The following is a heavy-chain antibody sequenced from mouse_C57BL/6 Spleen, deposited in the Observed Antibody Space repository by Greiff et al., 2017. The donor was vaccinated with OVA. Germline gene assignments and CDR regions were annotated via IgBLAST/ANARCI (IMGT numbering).Heavy chain of an antibody. Sequence: QVHVKQSGAELVRPGTSVKMSCKASGYTFTNYWIGWAKQRPGHGLEWIGDIYPGGGYTNYNEKFKGKATLTADKSSSTAYMQFSSLTSEDSAIYYCARGGTRYFDYWGQGTTLTVSS. CDR2: IYPGGGYT. CDR3: ARGGTRYFDY. CDR1: GYTFTNYW. J-gene: IGHJ2*01. V-gene: IGHV1-63*01. D-gene: IGHD4-1*01.